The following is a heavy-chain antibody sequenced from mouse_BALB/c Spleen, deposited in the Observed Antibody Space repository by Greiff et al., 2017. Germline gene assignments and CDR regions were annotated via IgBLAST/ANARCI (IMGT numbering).Heavy chain of an antibody. CDR1: GYTFTSYT. V-gene: IGHV1-4*01. D-gene: IGHD2-3*01. CDR3: ARWLLQGWYFDV. Sequence: VQLQQSGAELARPGASVKMSCKASGYTFTSYTMHWVKQRPGQGLEWIGYINPSSGYTNYNQKFKDKATLTADKSSSTAYMQLSSLTSEDSAVYYCARWLLQGWYFDVWGAGTTVTVSS. J-gene: IGHJ1*01. CDR2: INPSSGYT.